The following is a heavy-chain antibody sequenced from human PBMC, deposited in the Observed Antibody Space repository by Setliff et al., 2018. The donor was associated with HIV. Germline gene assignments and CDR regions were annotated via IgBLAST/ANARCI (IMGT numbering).Heavy chain of an antibody. CDR2: IYYSGST. CDR3: ARLLYSYGMRGYFDS. J-gene: IGHJ4*02. CDR1: GGSISSYY. Sequence: SETLSLTCTVSGGSISSYYWSWIRQPPGKGLEWIGYIYYSGSTYYNPSLKSRATISVDTSKDQFSLRLSSVTAADTAVHYCARLLYSYGMRGYFDSWGQGTLVTVSS. V-gene: IGHV4-59*08. D-gene: IGHD5-18*01.